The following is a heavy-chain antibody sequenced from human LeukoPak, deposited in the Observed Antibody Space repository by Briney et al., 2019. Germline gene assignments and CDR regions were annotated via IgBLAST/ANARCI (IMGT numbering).Heavy chain of an antibody. J-gene: IGHJ4*02. CDR1: GFSVSSNY. CDR2: IYTGGTT. Sequence: GGSLRLSCAASGFSVSSNYMNWVRQAPGKGLEWVSAIYTGGTTYYADSVKGRFTISRDNSKNTLYLQMNSLRAEDTAVYYCARDKLGSEYSSDFDSWGQGTLVTVSS. V-gene: IGHV3-66*02. D-gene: IGHD6-19*01. CDR3: ARDKLGSEYSSDFDS.